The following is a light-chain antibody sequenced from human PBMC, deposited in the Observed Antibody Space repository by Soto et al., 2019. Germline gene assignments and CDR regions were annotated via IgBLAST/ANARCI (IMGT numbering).Light chain of an antibody. Sequence: DIQMTQSPSTLSASIGDRVTITCRASQSISSWLAWYQQKPGKAPKLLIYKASILESGVPSRFSGSGPGTEFSLTISSLQPEDFATYYCQQYNTYWTFAQGTKVEIK. V-gene: IGKV1-5*03. CDR1: QSISSW. CDR2: KAS. J-gene: IGKJ1*01. CDR3: QQYNTYWT.